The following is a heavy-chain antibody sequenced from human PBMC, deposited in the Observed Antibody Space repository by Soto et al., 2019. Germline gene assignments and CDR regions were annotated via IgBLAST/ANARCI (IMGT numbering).Heavy chain of an antibody. CDR3: ARGPYYDFWSGYGNYYGMDV. CDR2: IYYSGST. CDR1: GGSISSYY. Sequence: SETLSLTCTVSGGSISSYYWSWIRQPPGKGLEWIGYIYYSGSTNYNPSLKSRVTISVDTSKNQFSLKLSSVTAADTAVYYCARGPYYDFWSGYGNYYGMDVWGQGTTVT. J-gene: IGHJ6*02. V-gene: IGHV4-59*01. D-gene: IGHD3-3*01.